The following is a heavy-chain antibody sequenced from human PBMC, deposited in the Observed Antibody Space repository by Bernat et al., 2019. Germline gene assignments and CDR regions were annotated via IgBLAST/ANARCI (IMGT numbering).Heavy chain of an antibody. J-gene: IGHJ3*02. CDR1: GFTVSTNY. CDR2: IYSGGAT. V-gene: IGHV3-66*01. D-gene: IGHD3-22*01. Sequence: EVQLVESGGGLVQYGGSLRLSCAASGFTVSTNYMSWVRQAPGKGLEWVSVIYSGGATHYADSVKGRFTISRDNSKNTLYLQMNSLRADDTAVYYCARGDQGNSGYSSDPFDMWGQGTMVTVSS. CDR3: ARGDQGNSGYSSDPFDM.